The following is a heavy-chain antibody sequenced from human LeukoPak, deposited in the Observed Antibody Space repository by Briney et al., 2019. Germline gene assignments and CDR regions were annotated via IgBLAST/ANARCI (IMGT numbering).Heavy chain of an antibody. V-gene: IGHV3-13*01. CDR3: ARGGIGRPFDI. Sequence: GGSLRLSCAASGFTFSSYDMHWVRQATGKGLEWVSATGTAGDTYYPGSVKGRFTISRENAKNSLYLQINSLRAGDTAVYYCARGGIGRPFDIWGQGTMVTVSS. CDR2: TGTAGDT. CDR1: GFTFSSYD. J-gene: IGHJ3*02. D-gene: IGHD1-14*01.